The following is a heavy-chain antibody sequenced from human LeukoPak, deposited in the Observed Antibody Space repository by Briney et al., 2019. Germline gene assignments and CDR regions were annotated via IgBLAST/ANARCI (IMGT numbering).Heavy chain of an antibody. CDR1: EFTFSSYS. CDR2: ISYDGSNK. CDR3: ATAGSTGEDNWFDP. J-gene: IGHJ5*02. Sequence: GGSLRLSCAASEFTFSSYSMNWVRQAPGKGLEWVAIISYDGSNKYYADSVKGRFTISRDNSKNTLYLQMNSLRAEDTAVYYCATAGSTGEDNWFDPWGQGTLVTVSS. D-gene: IGHD2-2*01. V-gene: IGHV3-30*03.